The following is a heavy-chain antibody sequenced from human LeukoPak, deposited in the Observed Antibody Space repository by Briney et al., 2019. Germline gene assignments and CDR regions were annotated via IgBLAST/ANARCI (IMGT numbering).Heavy chain of an antibody. J-gene: IGHJ4*02. CDR3: ARPSGYDYDFDY. Sequence: GSSVKVSCKASGGTFSSYAISWVRQAPGQGLEWMGWISAYNGNTNYAQKLQGRVTMTTDTSTSTAYMELRSLRSDDTAVYYCARPSGYDYDFDYWGQGTLVTVSS. CDR2: ISAYNGNT. CDR1: GGTFSSYA. V-gene: IGHV1-18*01. D-gene: IGHD5-12*01.